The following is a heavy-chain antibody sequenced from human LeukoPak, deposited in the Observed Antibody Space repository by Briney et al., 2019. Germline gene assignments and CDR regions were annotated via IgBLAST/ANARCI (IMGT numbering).Heavy chain of an antibody. Sequence: GGSLRLSCAASGFTFSNYGIHWVRQAPGKGLEWVAVIWYDGSNKYYADSVKGRFTISRDNSKNTLYLQLNSLRAEDTAIYYCAKESATIWGQGTLVTVSS. J-gene: IGHJ4*02. CDR2: IWYDGSNK. CDR1: GFTFSNYG. CDR3: AKESATI. D-gene: IGHD5-24*01. V-gene: IGHV3-33*06.